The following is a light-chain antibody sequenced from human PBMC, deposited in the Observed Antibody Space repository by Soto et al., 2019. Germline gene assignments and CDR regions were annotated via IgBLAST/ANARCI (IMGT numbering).Light chain of an antibody. CDR3: HNYNTARALT. V-gene: IGKV1-27*01. CDR2: ATS. CDR1: QDISKY. Sequence: DIQMTQSPSSLSASVGDTVTITCRASQDISKYLAWYQQKPGKVPRLLMYATSTLQSGVPSRSSGSGSGTDFTLTVSSLRPEDSATYYYHNYNTARALTFGAHTQVEI. J-gene: IGKJ4*01.